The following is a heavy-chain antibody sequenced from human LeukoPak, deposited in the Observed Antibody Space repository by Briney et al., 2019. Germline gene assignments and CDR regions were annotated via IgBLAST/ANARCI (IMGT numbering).Heavy chain of an antibody. D-gene: IGHD3-22*01. CDR1: GDSVSSNSAA. Sequence: SQTLSLTCAISGDSVSSNSAAWNWIRQSPSRGLEWLGRTYYRSKWYNDYAVSVKSRITINPDTSKNQFSLQLNSVTPEDTAVYYCARGPPYYYDSSGYYALSTRPFDYWGQGTLVTVSS. J-gene: IGHJ4*02. CDR2: TYYRSKWYN. CDR3: ARGPPYYYDSSGYYALSTRPFDY. V-gene: IGHV6-1*01.